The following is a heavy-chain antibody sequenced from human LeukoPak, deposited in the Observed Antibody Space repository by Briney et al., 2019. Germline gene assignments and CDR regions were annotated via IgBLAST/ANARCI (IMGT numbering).Heavy chain of an antibody. CDR2: ISSNGGST. J-gene: IGHJ4*02. CDR3: ARSSRQMWYFDY. D-gene: IGHD2-2*01. CDR1: GFTFSTYG. V-gene: IGHV3-64*01. Sequence: GGSLRLSCAASGFTFSTYGMHWVRQAPGKGLEYVSAISSNGGSTYYANSVKGRFTISRDNSKNTLYLQMNSLRAEDTAVYYCARSSRQMWYFDYWGQGILVTVSS.